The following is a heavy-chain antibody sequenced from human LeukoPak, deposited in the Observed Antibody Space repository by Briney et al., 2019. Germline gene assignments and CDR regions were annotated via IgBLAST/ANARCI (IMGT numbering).Heavy chain of an antibody. Sequence: ASVKVSCKASGGTFSSYAISWVRQAPGQGLEWMGGIIPIFGTANYAQKFQGRVTITADESTSTAYMELSSLRSEDTAVYYCARPTRTSTVTTRYPYYYMDVWGKGTTVTVSS. V-gene: IGHV1-69*13. CDR1: GGTFSSYA. CDR2: IIPIFGTA. J-gene: IGHJ6*03. D-gene: IGHD4-17*01. CDR3: ARPTRTSTVTTRYPYYYMDV.